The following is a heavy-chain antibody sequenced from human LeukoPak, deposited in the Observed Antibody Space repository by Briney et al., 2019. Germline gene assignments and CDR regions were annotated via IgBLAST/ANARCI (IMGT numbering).Heavy chain of an antibody. J-gene: IGHJ4*02. CDR3: AKDTLPLAAAAILFDY. CDR1: GFTFSSYG. V-gene: IGHV3-48*01. D-gene: IGHD6-13*01. Sequence: GGSLRLSCAASGFTFSSYGMTWVRQAPGKGLEWVSYISSSSSTIYYADSVKGRFTISRDNSKNTLYLQMNSLRAEDTAVYYCAKDTLPLAAAAILFDYWGQGTLVTVSS. CDR2: ISSSSSTI.